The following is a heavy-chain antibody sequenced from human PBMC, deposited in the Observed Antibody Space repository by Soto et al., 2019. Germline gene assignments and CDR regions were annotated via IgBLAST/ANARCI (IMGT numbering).Heavy chain of an antibody. CDR2: ISDRGNI. V-gene: IGHV4-59*08. Sequence: SETLSLTCTVSGISITSSYWNWFRQSPGKGLEWIGQISDRGNINYNPPLESRVAISTDTSKNQVSPTLTAVNAADTAVYFCARGRHWFGPWGQGTLVTVSS. J-gene: IGHJ5*02. CDR1: GISITSSY. CDR3: ARGRHWFGP.